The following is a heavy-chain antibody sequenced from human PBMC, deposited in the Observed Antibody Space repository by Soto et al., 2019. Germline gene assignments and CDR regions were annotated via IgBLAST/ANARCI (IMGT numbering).Heavy chain of an antibody. CDR1: GGTFSSYT. CDR2: IIPILGIA. CDR3: ARSRTGYYEAGWFDP. Sequence: QVQLVQSGAEVQKPGSSVKVSCKASGGTFSSYTISWVRQAPGQGLEWMGRIIPILGIANYAQKSQGRVTITADKSTSTAYMELSSLRSEDTAVYYCARSRTGYYEAGWFDPWGQGTLVTVSS. V-gene: IGHV1-69*02. J-gene: IGHJ5*02. D-gene: IGHD3-9*01.